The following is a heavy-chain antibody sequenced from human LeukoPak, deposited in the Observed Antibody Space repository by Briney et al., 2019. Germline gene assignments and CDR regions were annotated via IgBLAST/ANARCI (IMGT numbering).Heavy chain of an antibody. J-gene: IGHJ6*04. CDR2: ISSSSSYI. D-gene: IGHD6-19*01. Sequence: GGSLKLSCSASGFTFSSYSMNWVRQAPGKGLEWVSSISSSSSYIYYADSVKGRFTISRDNAKNSLYLQTNSLRAEDTAVYYCARDLVIAGAAPMDVWGKGTTVIVSA. CDR3: ARDLVIAGAAPMDV. CDR1: GFTFSSYS. V-gene: IGHV3-21*01.